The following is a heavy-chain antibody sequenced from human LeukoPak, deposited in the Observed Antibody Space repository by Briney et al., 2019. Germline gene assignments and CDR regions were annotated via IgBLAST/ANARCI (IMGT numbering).Heavy chain of an antibody. CDR3: ARGGHDYSNYPIDY. V-gene: IGHV1-2*02. D-gene: IGHD4-11*01. CDR2: INPNSGGT. CDR1: GYTFTGYY. J-gene: IGHJ4*02. Sequence: ASVKVSCKASGYTFTGYYMHWVRQAPGQGLEGRGWINPNSGGTNYAQKFEGRVTMTRDTSISKAYMELSRLRSDDTAVYYCARGGHDYSNYPIDYWGQGTLVTVSS.